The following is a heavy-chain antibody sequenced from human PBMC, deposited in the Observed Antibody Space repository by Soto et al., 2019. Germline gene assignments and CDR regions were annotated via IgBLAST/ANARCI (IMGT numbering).Heavy chain of an antibody. CDR1: GDSFSSNTAA. Sequence: QTLSLTCAISGDSFSSNTAAWNWIRSSPSRGLEWLGRTYYRSNWRHDYAVSVKSRITVKPDTSKNHFSLQLNSVTPDDTAVYYCERGVAGTGFDLWGQGTLVTASS. V-gene: IGHV6-1*01. CDR2: TYYRSNWRH. J-gene: IGHJ4*02. CDR3: ERGVAGTGFDL. D-gene: IGHD6-19*01.